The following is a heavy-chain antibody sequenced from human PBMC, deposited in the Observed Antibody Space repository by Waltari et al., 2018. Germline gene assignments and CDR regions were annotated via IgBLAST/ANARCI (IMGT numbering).Heavy chain of an antibody. V-gene: IGHV1-8*01. D-gene: IGHD3-22*01. CDR3: ARDEYYYDSSGRRTKRVGNY. J-gene: IGHJ4*02. CDR2: RNPNRGNT. CDR1: GYTFTSYD. Sequence: QVQLVQSGAEVKKPGASVKVSCKASGYTFTSYDINWVRQATGQGLEWMGWRNPNRGNTGCAQKFQGRVTMTRNTSISTAYMELSSLRSEDTAVYYCARDEYYYDSSGRRTKRVGNYWGQGTLVTVSS.